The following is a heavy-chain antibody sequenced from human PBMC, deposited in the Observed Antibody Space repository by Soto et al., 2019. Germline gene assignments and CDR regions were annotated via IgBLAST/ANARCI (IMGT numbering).Heavy chain of an antibody. D-gene: IGHD4-4*01. CDR2: ITPILGIA. CDR3: ARMTTVTSDDY. V-gene: IGHV1-69*02. Sequence: SVKVSCKASGGTFSSYTISWVRQAPGQGLEWMGRITPILGIANYAQKFQGRVTITADKSTSTAYMELSSLRSEDTAVYYCARMTTVTSDDYWGQGTLVTVSS. CDR1: GGTFSSYT. J-gene: IGHJ4*02.